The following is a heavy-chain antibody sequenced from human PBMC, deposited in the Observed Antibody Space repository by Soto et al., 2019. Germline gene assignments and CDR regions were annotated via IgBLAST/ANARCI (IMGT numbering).Heavy chain of an antibody. Sequence: VQLVQSGAEVKKPGSSVIVSCKASGGTFDNYAISWVRQAPGQGLEWMGGIIPIIGTPSYAQRFQGRVTFIADKSTRTAYMDLRSLRSEDTAVDYCAREKNIVVLPLLSLDFWGQGTQVIVSS. CDR2: IIPIIGTP. CDR1: GGTFDNYA. J-gene: IGHJ4*02. CDR3: AREKNIVVLPLLSLDF. D-gene: IGHD2-21*01. V-gene: IGHV1-69*06.